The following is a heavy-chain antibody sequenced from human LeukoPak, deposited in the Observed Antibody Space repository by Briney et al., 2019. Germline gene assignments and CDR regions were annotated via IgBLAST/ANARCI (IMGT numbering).Heavy chain of an antibody. V-gene: IGHV3-48*01. D-gene: IGHD1-26*01. Sequence: GGSLRLSCAASGFTFSSYSMNWVRQAPGKGLEWVSYISSGSGTIYYADSVKGRFTISRDNSKNTLYLQMNSLRAEDTAVYYCAKGTLTIVGATGWFDPWGQGTLVTVSS. J-gene: IGHJ5*02. CDR3: AKGTLTIVGATGWFDP. CDR2: ISSGSGTI. CDR1: GFTFSSYS.